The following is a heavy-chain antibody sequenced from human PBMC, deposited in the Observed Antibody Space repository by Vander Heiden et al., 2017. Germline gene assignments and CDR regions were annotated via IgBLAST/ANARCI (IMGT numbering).Heavy chain of an antibody. Sequence: QVQLVESGGGVVKPGGSLRLSCAASGFTFSDYYMSWIRQAPGKGLEWVSYISSSGSTIYYADSVKGRFTISRDNDKNSLYLQMNSLRAEDTAVYYCARDSVDIYYYYYGMDVWGQGPTVTVSS. J-gene: IGHJ6*02. CDR3: ARDSVDIYYYYYGMDV. CDR1: GFTFSDYY. D-gene: IGHD5-12*01. CDR2: ISSSGSTI. V-gene: IGHV3-11*01.